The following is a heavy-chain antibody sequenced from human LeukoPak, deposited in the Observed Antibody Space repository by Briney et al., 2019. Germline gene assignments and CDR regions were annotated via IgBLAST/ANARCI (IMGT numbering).Heavy chain of an antibody. CDR3: ARAGGWLVQAGWFDP. D-gene: IGHD6-19*01. CDR1: GFTFSSYW. V-gene: IGHV3-7*01. CDR2: IKQDGSEK. Sequence: GGSLRLSCAASGFTFSSYWMSWVRQAPGKGLEWVANIKQDGSEKYYADSVKGRFTISRDNAKNSLYLQMNSLRAEDTAVYYCARAGGWLVQAGWFDPWGQGTLVTVSS. J-gene: IGHJ5*02.